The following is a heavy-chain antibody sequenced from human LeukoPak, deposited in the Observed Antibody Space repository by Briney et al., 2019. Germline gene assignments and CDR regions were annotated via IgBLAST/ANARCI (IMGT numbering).Heavy chain of an antibody. D-gene: IGHD4-17*01. V-gene: IGHV3-64*01. CDR3: AREINGDYGNWFDS. Sequence: GGSLRLSCAASGFTFSTYYMHWVRQAPGKGLEYVPSISSHGGSIYYAKSVKGRFTISRDNSKNTLYLQMGSLSSEDMAVYYCAREINGDYGNWFDSWGQGTLVTVSS. CDR2: ISSHGGSI. CDR1: GFTFSTYY. J-gene: IGHJ5*01.